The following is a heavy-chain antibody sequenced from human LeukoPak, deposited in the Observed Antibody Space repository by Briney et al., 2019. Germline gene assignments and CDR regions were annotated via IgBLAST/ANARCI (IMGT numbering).Heavy chain of an antibody. CDR3: AKDPYIRVAGTGWFDP. J-gene: IGHJ5*02. CDR1: GFTFSSYG. V-gene: IGHV3-30*02. D-gene: IGHD6-19*01. CDR2: IHYDGTYK. Sequence: GGSLRLSCVASGFTFSSYGMHWVRQAPGKGLEWAAFIHYDGTYKYYADSLKGRFTISRDNSKNTLYLQMNSLRAEDTAVYYCAKDPYIRVAGTGWFDPWGQGTLVTVSS.